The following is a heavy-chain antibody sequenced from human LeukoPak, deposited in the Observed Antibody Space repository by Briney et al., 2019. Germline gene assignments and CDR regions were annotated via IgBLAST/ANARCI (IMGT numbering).Heavy chain of an antibody. J-gene: IGHJ4*02. CDR2: ISYDGSNK. CDR3: ARKLWFGEPCCYFDY. D-gene: IGHD3-10*01. Sequence: LSLTCTVSGGSISSSSYYWGWIRQPPGKGLEWVAVISYDGSNKYYADSVKGRFTISRDDSKNTLYLQMNSLRAEDTAVYYCARKLWFGEPCCYFDYWGQGTLVTVSS. CDR1: GGSISSSS. V-gene: IGHV3-30*03.